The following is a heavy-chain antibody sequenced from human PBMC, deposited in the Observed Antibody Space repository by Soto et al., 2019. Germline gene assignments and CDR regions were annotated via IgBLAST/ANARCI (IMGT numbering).Heavy chain of an antibody. D-gene: IGHD2-15*01. CDR1: GFTFSSYA. Sequence: GGSLRLSCAASGFTFSSYAMSWVRQAPGKGLEWVSAISGSGGSTYYADSVKGRFTTSRDNSKNTLYLQMNSLRAEDTAVYYCAKVGCSGGSCYVGGVDYWGQGTLVTVSS. V-gene: IGHV3-23*01. CDR3: AKVGCSGGSCYVGGVDY. J-gene: IGHJ4*02. CDR2: ISGSGGST.